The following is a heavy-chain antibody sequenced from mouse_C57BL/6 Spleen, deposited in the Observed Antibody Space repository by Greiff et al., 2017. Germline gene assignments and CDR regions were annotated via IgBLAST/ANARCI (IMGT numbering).Heavy chain of an antibody. D-gene: IGHD3-3*01. CDR2: IRNKDNGDTT. V-gene: IGHV7-3*01. Sequence: EVQLVESGGGLVQPGGSLSLSCAASGFTFTDYYMSWVRQPPGKALEWLGFIRNKDNGDTTEYSASVKGRFTISRGNSQSILYLQMHSLGAEDSATYYCAKYIGYFDYWGQGTTLTVSS. CDR3: AKYIGYFDY. CDR1: GFTFTDYY. J-gene: IGHJ2*01.